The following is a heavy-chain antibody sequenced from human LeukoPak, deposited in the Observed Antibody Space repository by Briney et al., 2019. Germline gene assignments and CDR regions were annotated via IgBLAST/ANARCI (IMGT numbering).Heavy chain of an antibody. D-gene: IGHD1-7*01. V-gene: IGHV1-2*02. CDR3: ARKVELMFDP. Sequence: GASVKVSCKASGYTFTDSYMHWVRQAPGQALERMGWINPNSGATNYAQNFQGRVTMTRDTSFSTAYMELSRLRSDDTAVYYCARKVELMFDPWGQATLLTVSS. J-gene: IGHJ5*02. CDR2: INPNSGAT. CDR1: GYTFTDSY.